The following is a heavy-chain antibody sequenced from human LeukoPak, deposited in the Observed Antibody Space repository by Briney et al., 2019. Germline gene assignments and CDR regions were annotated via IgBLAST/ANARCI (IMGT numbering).Heavy chain of an antibody. V-gene: IGHV4-59*11. CDR1: GGSISSHY. D-gene: IGHD6-19*01. CDR2: IYYSGST. J-gene: IGHJ4*02. CDR3: ARFRGKGRRIAVAGNFDY. Sequence: SETLSLTCTVSGGSISSHYWSWIRQPPGKGLEWIGYIYYSGSTNYNPSLKGRVTISVDTSKNQFSLKLSSVTAADTAVYYCARFRGKGRRIAVAGNFDYWGQGTLVTVSS.